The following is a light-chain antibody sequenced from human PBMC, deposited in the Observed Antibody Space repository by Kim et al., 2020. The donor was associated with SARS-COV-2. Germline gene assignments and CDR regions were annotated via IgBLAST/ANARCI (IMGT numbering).Light chain of an antibody. Sequence: EIVMTQSPATLSVSPGERATLSCRASQSVSSNLAWYQQKPGQAPRLLIYGASTRATGIPARFSGSGSGTEFTLTISSLQSEDFAVYSCQQYNNWPLYTFGQGTKLEI. J-gene: IGKJ2*01. CDR1: QSVSSN. CDR2: GAS. CDR3: QQYNNWPLYT. V-gene: IGKV3-15*01.